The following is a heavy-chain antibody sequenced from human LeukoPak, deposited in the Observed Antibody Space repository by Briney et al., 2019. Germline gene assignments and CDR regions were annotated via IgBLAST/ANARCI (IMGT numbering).Heavy chain of an antibody. J-gene: IGHJ4*02. V-gene: IGHV3-53*01. CDR1: GFSVRTNF. Sequence: PGGSLRLSCAVSGFSVRTNFMSWVRQAPGKGLEWVSVISTGGGTDHADSVKGRFTISRDNSKNTLSLQMNSLRAEDTAIYYCTRSGYRHPYHFDSWGQGTLVTVSS. CDR2: ISTGGGT. CDR3: TRSGYRHPYHFDS. D-gene: IGHD3-22*01.